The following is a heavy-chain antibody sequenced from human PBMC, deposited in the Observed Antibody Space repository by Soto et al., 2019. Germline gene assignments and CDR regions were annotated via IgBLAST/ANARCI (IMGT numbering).Heavy chain of an antibody. CDR3: ARAYYYDSSGYYPTFDY. Sequence: ASVKVSCKASGYTFTSYAMHWVRQAPGQRLEWMGWINAGNGNTKYSQKFQGRVTITRDTSASTAYMELSSLRSEDTAVYYCARAYYYDSSGYYPTFDYWGQGTLVTVS. V-gene: IGHV1-3*01. D-gene: IGHD3-22*01. J-gene: IGHJ4*02. CDR2: INAGNGNT. CDR1: GYTFTSYA.